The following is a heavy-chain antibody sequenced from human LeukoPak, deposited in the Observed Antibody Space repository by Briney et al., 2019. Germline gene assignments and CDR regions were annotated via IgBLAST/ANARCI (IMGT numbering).Heavy chain of an antibody. Sequence: PSETLSLTCAVYGGSFSGYYWSWIRQPPGKGLEWIGEINHSGSTNYNPSLKSRVTISVDTSKNQFSLKLSSVAAADTAVYYCARGRRAAAGHRYGYYFDYWGQGTLVTVSS. D-gene: IGHD6-13*01. CDR3: ARGRRAAAGHRYGYYFDY. CDR1: GGSFSGYY. CDR2: INHSGST. V-gene: IGHV4-34*01. J-gene: IGHJ4*02.